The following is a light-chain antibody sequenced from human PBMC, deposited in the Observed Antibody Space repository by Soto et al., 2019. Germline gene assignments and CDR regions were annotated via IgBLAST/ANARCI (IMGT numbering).Light chain of an antibody. CDR2: DVS. Sequence: QSALTQPASVSGSPGQSITISCTGTSSDGGGYNYVSWYQQHPGKAPKLMIYDVSNRPSGVSNRFSGSKSGNTASLTISGLQAEDDADYYCSSYTSSSTPNWVFGGGTKLTVL. J-gene: IGLJ3*02. V-gene: IGLV2-14*01. CDR1: SSDGGGYNY. CDR3: SSYTSSSTPNWV.